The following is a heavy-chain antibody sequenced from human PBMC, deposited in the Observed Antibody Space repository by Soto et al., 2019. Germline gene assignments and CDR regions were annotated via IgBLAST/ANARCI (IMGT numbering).Heavy chain of an antibody. CDR2: IYSGGST. J-gene: IGHJ6*02. V-gene: IGHV3-53*01. Sequence: EVQLVESGGGLIQPGGSLRLSCAASGFTVSSNYMSWVRQAPGKGLEWVSVIYSGGSTYYADSVKGRFTISRDNSKNTRDLQMNSLRAEETAVYYWARRRSYSSSWYDYYCYGMDVWGQGTTVTVSS. D-gene: IGHD6-13*01. CDR3: ARRRSYSSSWYDYYCYGMDV. CDR1: GFTVSSNY.